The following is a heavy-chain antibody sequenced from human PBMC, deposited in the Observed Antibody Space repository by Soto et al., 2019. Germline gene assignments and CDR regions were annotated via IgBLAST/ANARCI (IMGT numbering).Heavy chain of an antibody. CDR1: GGSISSGGYY. J-gene: IGHJ4*02. D-gene: IGHD5-12*01. CDR2: IYYSGST. CDR3: ARWLPSWPAYYFDY. V-gene: IGHV4-31*03. Sequence: SETLSLTCTVSGGSISSGGYYWSWIRQHPGKGLEWIGYIYYSGSTYYNPSLKSRVTISVDTSKNQFSLKLSSVTAADTAVYYCARWLPSWPAYYFDYWGQGTLVTVSS.